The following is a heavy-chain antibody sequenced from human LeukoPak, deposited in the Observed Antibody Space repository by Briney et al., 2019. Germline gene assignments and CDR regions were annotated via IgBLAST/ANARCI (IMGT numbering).Heavy chain of an antibody. CDR2: ISYSGGT. V-gene: IGHV4-39*02. J-gene: IGHJ3*02. Sequence: KASETLSLTCTVSGGSISSSNYYWGWTRQPPGKGLEWFGSISYSGGTSYNPSLRSRVSISVDTSKNQFSLKLNSVTAADTAVYYCAREVEYYDSSGYRPHAFDIWGQGTVVTVSS. CDR3: AREVEYYDSSGYRPHAFDI. D-gene: IGHD3-22*01. CDR1: GGSISSSNYY.